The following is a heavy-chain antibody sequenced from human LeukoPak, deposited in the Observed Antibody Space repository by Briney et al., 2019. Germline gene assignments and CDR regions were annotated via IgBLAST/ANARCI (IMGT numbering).Heavy chain of an antibody. V-gene: IGHV1-69*06. CDR1: GYTFTGYY. J-gene: IGHJ4*02. CDR2: IIPIFGTA. Sequence: SVKVSCKASGYTFTGYYMHWVRQAPGQGLEWMGGIIPIFGTANYAQKFQGRVTITADKSTSTAYMELSSLRSEDTAVYYCARVAAADSFDYWGQGTLVTVSS. CDR3: ARVAAADSFDY. D-gene: IGHD6-13*01.